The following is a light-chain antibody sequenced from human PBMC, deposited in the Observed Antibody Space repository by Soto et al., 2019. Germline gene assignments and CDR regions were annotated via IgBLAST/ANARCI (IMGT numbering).Light chain of an antibody. J-gene: IGKJ1*01. V-gene: IGKV1-5*03. CDR1: QSIETW. Sequence: DIQLTQSPSTLSASVGDRVNITCRASQSIETWLAWYQQKPGKAPKLLIFKASNLESGVPSRFSGSGSETEFTHTISSLQPDDFATYYCHQYSRWQGTFGQGTKVEIK. CDR2: KAS. CDR3: HQYSRWQGT.